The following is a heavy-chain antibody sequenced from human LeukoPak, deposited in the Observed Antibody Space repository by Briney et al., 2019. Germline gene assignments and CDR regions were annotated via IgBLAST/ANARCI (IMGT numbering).Heavy chain of an antibody. D-gene: IGHD5-18*01. V-gene: IGHV3-33*01. J-gene: IGHJ5*02. CDR1: GFTFSSYG. CDR2: IWYDGSNK. CDR3: ARDRGYLNWFDP. Sequence: QPGGSLRLSCAASGFTFSSYGMHWVRQAPGKGLEWVAVIWYDGSNKYYADSVKGRFTISRDNSKNTLYLQMSSLRAEDTAVYYCARDRGYLNWFDPWGQGTLVTVSS.